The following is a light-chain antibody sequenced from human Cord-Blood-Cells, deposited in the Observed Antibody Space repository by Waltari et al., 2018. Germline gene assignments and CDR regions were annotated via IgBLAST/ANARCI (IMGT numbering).Light chain of an antibody. CDR3: SSYTSSSTYV. CDR2: EVS. V-gene: IGLV2-14*01. CDR1: SSYVGGSHY. Sequence: QSALTQPASVSGSPGQSIPISCTGTSSYVGGSHYVYWYQQHPGKAPKLMIYEVSNRPSGVSNRLSGSKSGNTASLTISGLQAEDEADYYCSSYTSSSTYVFGTGTKVTVL. J-gene: IGLJ1*01.